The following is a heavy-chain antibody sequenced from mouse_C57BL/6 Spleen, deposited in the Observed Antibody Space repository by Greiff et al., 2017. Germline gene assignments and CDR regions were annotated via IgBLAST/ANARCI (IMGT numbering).Heavy chain of an antibody. J-gene: IGHJ2*01. Sequence: QVQLQQPGAELVKPGASVKLSCKASGYTFTSYWMQWVKQRPGQGLEWIGEIDPSDSYTNYNQKFKGKATLTVDTSSSTAYMQRSSLTSEDSAVYYCARPGSSYLDYWGQGTTLTVSS. CDR1: GYTFTSYW. V-gene: IGHV1-50*01. CDR3: ARPGSSYLDY. CDR2: IDPSDSYT. D-gene: IGHD1-1*01.